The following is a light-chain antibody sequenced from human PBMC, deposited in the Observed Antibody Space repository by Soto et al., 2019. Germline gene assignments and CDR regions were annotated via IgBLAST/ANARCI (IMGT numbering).Light chain of an antibody. J-gene: IGKJ2*01. V-gene: IGKV3-15*01. Sequence: EIVVTQSPATLSLSPGERATLSCRASQSVGTNLAWYLQKPGQAPRLLIYGASARATGLPARFSGSESGTEFTLTISSLQSEDFAVYFCQQYYNWPRYTFGQGTKIEIK. CDR3: QQYYNWPRYT. CDR2: GAS. CDR1: QSVGTN.